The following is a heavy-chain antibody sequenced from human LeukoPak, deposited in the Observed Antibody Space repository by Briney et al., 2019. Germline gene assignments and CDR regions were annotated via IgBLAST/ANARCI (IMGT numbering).Heavy chain of an antibody. V-gene: IGHV3-30*02. CDR1: GFTFSSYG. CDR2: IRYDGSNK. Sequence: GGSLGLSCAASGFTFSSYGMHWVRQAPGKGLEWVAFIRYDGSNKYYADSVKGRFTISRDNSKNTLYLQMNSLRAEDTAVYYCAKEYKYQLLFDYWGQGTLVTVSS. CDR3: AKEYKYQLLFDY. D-gene: IGHD2-2*01. J-gene: IGHJ4*02.